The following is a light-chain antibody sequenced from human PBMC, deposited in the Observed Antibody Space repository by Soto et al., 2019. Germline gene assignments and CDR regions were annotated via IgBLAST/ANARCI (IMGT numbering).Light chain of an antibody. Sequence: QSALTQPPSASGSPGQSVTISCTGTSSDIGSYNYVSWYQQHPGKAPKLMIFEVSKRPSGVPDRFSGSKSGNTASLTVSGLQAEDEADYYCGSYAGYNYVFGTGTKLIVL. V-gene: IGLV2-8*01. CDR2: EVS. CDR3: GSYAGYNYV. J-gene: IGLJ1*01. CDR1: SSDIGSYNY.